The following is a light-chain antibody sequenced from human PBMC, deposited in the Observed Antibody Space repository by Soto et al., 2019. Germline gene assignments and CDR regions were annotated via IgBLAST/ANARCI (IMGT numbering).Light chain of an antibody. V-gene: IGKV3-20*01. J-gene: IGKJ4*01. CDR2: VAS. Sequence: ILLTQSPCTLSLSPGERATLSCRASQSVSRRYLAWYQQKPGQAPRLLIYVASSRATGIPERFSGSGSGTDFTLTIRRLEPEDFELYYCQQYGSYPLTFGGGTKVDIK. CDR1: QSVSRRY. CDR3: QQYGSYPLT.